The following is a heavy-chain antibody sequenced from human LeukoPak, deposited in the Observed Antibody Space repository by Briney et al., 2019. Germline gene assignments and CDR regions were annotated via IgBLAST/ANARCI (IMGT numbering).Heavy chain of an antibody. CDR3: ARLQRGGTYWLYYFDS. J-gene: IGHJ4*02. D-gene: IGHD1-26*01. Sequence: SETLSLTCTLSGGSISSYYWSWIRQPAGKGLEWIGRIYTSGSTNYNPPLKSRVTMSVDTSKNQFSLKLSSVTAADTAVYYCARLQRGGTYWLYYFDSWGQGTLVTVSS. CDR1: GGSISSYY. CDR2: IYTSGST. V-gene: IGHV4-4*07.